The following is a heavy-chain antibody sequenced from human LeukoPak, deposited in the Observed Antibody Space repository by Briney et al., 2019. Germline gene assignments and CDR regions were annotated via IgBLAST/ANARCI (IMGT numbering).Heavy chain of an antibody. J-gene: IGHJ4*02. V-gene: IGHV3-74*01. CDR3: ARGLSGYASSLGY. CDR1: GFTFSSYW. CDR2: INSDGSST. Sequence: GGSLRLSCAASGFTFSSYWMHWVRQAPGKGLVWVSRINSDGSSTSYADSVRGRFSISRDNAKNTLYLQMNSLRGEDTAVYYCARGLSGYASSLGYWGQGTLVTVSA. D-gene: IGHD6-6*01.